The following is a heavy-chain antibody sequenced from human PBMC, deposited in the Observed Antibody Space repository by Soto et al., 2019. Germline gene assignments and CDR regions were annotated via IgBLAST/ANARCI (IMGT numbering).Heavy chain of an antibody. CDR1: GGTFSSYA. V-gene: IGHV1-69*12. Sequence: QVQLVQSGAEVKKPGSSVKVSCKASGGTFSSYAISWVRQAPGQGLEWMGGIIPIFGTANYAQKFQGRVTITADESTSTAYMELSSLRSEDTAGYYCARVTGAAMVIAYYYYGMDVWGQGTTVTVSS. D-gene: IGHD5-18*01. J-gene: IGHJ6*02. CDR3: ARVTGAAMVIAYYYYGMDV. CDR2: IIPIFGTA.